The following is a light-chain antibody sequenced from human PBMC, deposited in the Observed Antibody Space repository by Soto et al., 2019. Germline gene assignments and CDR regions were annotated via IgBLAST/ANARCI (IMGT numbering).Light chain of an antibody. J-gene: IGKJ5*01. Sequence: DIQMTQSPSSLSASVGDRVTITCRASESISTHLNWYQQKSGGAPQLLIQAASTLQTGVPSRFSGSGSGTDFTLTISSLQPEDFATYHCQQSYSVPITFDQGTRLEIK. CDR3: QQSYSVPIT. V-gene: IGKV1-39*01. CDR1: ESISTH. CDR2: AAS.